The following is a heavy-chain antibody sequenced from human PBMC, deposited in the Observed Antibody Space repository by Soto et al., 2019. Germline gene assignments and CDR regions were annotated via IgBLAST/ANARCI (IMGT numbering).Heavy chain of an antibody. D-gene: IGHD2-15*01. J-gene: IGHJ4*02. CDR2: IYYSGST. CDR1: GGSIGSSSYY. CDR3: ARHTPAISISDH. Sequence: SETLSLTCTVSGGSIGSSSYYWGWIRQPPGKGLEWIGSIYYSGSTYYNPSLKSRVTISVDTSKNQFSLKLSSVTAADTAVYYCARHTPAISISDHWGQGTLVTVYS. V-gene: IGHV4-39*01.